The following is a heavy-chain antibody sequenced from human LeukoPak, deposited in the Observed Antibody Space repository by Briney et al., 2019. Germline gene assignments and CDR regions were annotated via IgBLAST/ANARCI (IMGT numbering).Heavy chain of an antibody. V-gene: IGHV3-23*01. J-gene: IGHJ4*02. CDR2: IRGSGTVT. CDR1: GFTFSNHA. D-gene: IGHD2-15*01. Sequence: AGGSLRLSCAASGFTFSNHAMNWVRQAPGRGLEGFSIIRGSGTVTYYAGSVRGRFTISSDNSKKSLYLKMNSMSAEDTAVYYCAKTSVGEGRIIGSGYFDNWGQGTLVTVSS. CDR3: AKTSVGEGRIIGSGYFDN.